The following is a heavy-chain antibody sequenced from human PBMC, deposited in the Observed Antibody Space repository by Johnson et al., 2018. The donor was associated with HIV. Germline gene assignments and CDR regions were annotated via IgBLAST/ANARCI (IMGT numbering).Heavy chain of an antibody. J-gene: IGHJ3*02. CDR1: GFNFSSNG. CDR3: ARDLFYYDTSGYYLNGPDAFDI. V-gene: IGHV3-NL1*01. D-gene: IGHD3-22*01. CDR2: INWNGGST. Sequence: QVQLVESGGGSVKPGRSLKLSCAASGFNFSSNGMFWVRQAPGKGLEWVSGINWNGGSTGYADSVKGRFTISRDDSKNKLFLQMKSLEAEDTAVYYCARDLFYYDTSGYYLNGPDAFDIWGQGTMVTVSS.